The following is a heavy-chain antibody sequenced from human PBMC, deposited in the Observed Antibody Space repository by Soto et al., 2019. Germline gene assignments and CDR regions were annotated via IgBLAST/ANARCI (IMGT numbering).Heavy chain of an antibody. V-gene: IGHV3-23*01. J-gene: IGHJ4*02. Sequence: GGSLRLSCAASGFTFSSYAMSWVRQAPGKGLEWVSAISGSGGSTYYADSVKGRFTISRDNSKITLYLQMNSLRAEDKAVYYCAKDKPGTNWVRYFDYWGQGTLVTVSS. CDR1: GFTFSSYA. CDR2: ISGSGGST. CDR3: AKDKPGTNWVRYFDY. D-gene: IGHD1-7*01.